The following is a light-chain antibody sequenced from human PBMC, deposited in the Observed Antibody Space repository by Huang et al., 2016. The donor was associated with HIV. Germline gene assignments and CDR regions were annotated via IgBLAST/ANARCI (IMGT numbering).Light chain of an antibody. V-gene: IGKV1-39*01. CDR3: QQTYSTPYT. Sequence: DIQMTQSPSSLSASVGDRVTISCRASQGIMSYVSWYQQRPGRAPRLLISAASRLQGGVASRVSGTGSGTEFTLTISSLQPEDFATYYCQQTYSTPYTFGQGTKLEIK. CDR2: AAS. CDR1: QGIMSY. J-gene: IGKJ2*01.